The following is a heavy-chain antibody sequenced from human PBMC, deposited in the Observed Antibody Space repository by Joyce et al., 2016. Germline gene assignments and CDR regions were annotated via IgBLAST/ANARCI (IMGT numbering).Heavy chain of an antibody. J-gene: IGHJ3*02. D-gene: IGHD2-21*02. V-gene: IGHV3-30-3*01. CDR3: ARDLFKNSGGYCAFDI. Sequence: QVQLVESGGGVVQPGRSLRLSCAASGFTFTDYTMPWVRQAPGKGLEWVAVISYDGSNEYFADSVKGRFTISRDSSKSTLYLHMNSLRTEDTAVYYCARDLFKNSGGYCAFDIWGQGTMVTVSS. CDR1: GFTFTDYT. CDR2: ISYDGSNE.